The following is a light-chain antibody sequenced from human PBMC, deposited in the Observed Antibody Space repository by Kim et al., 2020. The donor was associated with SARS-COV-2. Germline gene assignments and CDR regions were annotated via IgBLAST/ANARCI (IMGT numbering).Light chain of an antibody. CDR2: DAS. CDR3: QQRSNWPPL. V-gene: IGKV3-11*01. J-gene: IGKJ3*01. Sequence: LSPGERATLACRASQSVSSYLAWYQQKPGQAPRLLIYDASNRATGIPARFSGSGSGTDFTLTISSLEPEDFAVYYCQQRSNWPPLFGPGTKVDIK. CDR1: QSVSSY.